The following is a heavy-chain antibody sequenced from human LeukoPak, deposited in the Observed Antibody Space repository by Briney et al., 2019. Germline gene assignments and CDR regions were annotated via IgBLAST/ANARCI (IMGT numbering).Heavy chain of an antibody. V-gene: IGHV4-59*12. J-gene: IGHJ4*02. Sequence: PSETLSLTCTVSGGSISSYYWSWIRQPPGKGLEWIGYIYYSGSTNYNPSLKSRVTISVDTSKNQFSLKLSSVTAADTAVYYCARDLVRSSSIWGQGTLVTVSS. CDR3: ARDLVRSSSI. D-gene: IGHD6-6*01. CDR2: IYYSGST. CDR1: GGSISSYY.